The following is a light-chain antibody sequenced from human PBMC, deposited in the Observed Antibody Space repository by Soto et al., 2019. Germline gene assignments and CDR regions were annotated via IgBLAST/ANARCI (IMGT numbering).Light chain of an antibody. J-gene: IGLJ2*01. V-gene: IGLV2-14*01. CDR1: EVGAHRF. CDR2: EVI. Sequence: QSALTQPASVSGSPGQSITISCTGTEVGAHRFVSWYQQVPGTAPKLLINEVIKRPSGISPRFSGSKAGNTASLTISGLQADDEADYFCSTYTSASTSFGGGTKLTVL. CDR3: STYTSASTS.